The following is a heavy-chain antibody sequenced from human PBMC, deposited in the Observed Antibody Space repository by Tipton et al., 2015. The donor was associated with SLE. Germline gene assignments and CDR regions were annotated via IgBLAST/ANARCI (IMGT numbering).Heavy chain of an antibody. Sequence: TLSLTCTVSGGSISSHYWSWIRQPPGKGLEWIGYIYYSGSTNYNPSLRSRVTISVDTSKNQFSLKLSSVTAADTAVYYCASSTYYYDSSGYYYYYYGLDVWGQGTTVTVSS. CDR3: ASSTYYYDSSGYYYYYYGLDV. D-gene: IGHD3-22*01. CDR1: GGSISSHY. J-gene: IGHJ6*02. V-gene: IGHV4-59*11. CDR2: IYYSGST.